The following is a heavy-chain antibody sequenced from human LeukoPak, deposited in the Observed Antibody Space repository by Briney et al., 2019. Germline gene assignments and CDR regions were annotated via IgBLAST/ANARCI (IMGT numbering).Heavy chain of an antibody. CDR1: GFTFSDYW. CDR2: IKTDGSDT. D-gene: IGHD3-16*01. J-gene: IGHJ6*02. Sequence: GGSLRLSCVASGFTFSDYWMHWVRQAPGKGLVWVSRIKTDGSDTNYADSVEGRFTISRDNAKNTLYLQMSNLRAEDTAVYFCARGGGLDVWGQGATVTVSS. CDR3: ARGGGLDV. V-gene: IGHV3-74*01.